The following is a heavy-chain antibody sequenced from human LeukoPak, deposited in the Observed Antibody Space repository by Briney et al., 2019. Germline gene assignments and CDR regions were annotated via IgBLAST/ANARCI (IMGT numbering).Heavy chain of an antibody. D-gene: IGHD5-24*01. V-gene: IGHV1-2*02. CDR2: INPNSGGT. CDR3: AGRLIDGYNLRAFDI. CDR1: GYTFTGYY. J-gene: IGHJ3*02. Sequence: ASVKVSCKSFGYTFTGYYMHWVRQAPGQGLEWMGWINPNSGGTNYAQKFQGRVTMTRDTSISTAYMELSRLRSDDTAVYYCAGRLIDGYNLRAFDIWGQGTMVTVSS.